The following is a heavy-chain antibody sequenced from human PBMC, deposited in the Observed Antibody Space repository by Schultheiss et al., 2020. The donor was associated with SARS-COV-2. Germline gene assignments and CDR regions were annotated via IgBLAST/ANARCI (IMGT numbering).Heavy chain of an antibody. V-gene: IGHV4-4*07. D-gene: IGHD6-6*01. CDR1: GGSISSYY. Sequence: SQTLSLTCTVSGGSISSYYWSWIRQPAGKGLEWIGRIYTSGSTNYNPSLKSRVTISVDTSKNQFSLKLSSVTAADTAVYYCARERSIAARPGTFDYWGQGTLVTVSS. CDR2: IYTSGST. CDR3: ARERSIAARPGTFDY. J-gene: IGHJ4*02.